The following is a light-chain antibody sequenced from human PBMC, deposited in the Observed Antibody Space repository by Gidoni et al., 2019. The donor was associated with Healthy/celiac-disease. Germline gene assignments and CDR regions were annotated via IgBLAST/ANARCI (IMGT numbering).Light chain of an antibody. J-gene: IGKJ1*01. Sequence: IVMTQSPDSLAVSLGERATINCKSSQRVLYSSNNKHYLAWYQQKPGQPPKLLIYWASTRESGVPDRFSGSGSGTDFTLTISSLQAEDVAVYYCQQYYSTPRTFGQGTKVEIK. CDR1: QRVLYSSNNKHY. CDR2: WAS. V-gene: IGKV4-1*01. CDR3: QQYYSTPRT.